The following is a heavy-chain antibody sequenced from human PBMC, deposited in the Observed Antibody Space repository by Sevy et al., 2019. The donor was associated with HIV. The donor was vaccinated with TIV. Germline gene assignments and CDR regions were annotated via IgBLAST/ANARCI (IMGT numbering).Heavy chain of an antibody. CDR2: ISYDINNK. J-gene: IGHJ6*02. CDR3: ARDLASSGNGLDV. V-gene: IGHV3-30-3*01. CDR1: GFTFFAYT. Sequence: GGSLRLSCAASGFTFFAYTMHWVRQAPGKGLEWVALISYDINNKYYAESVNGPFTISRDNCKNTLYLQMNSLRPEDTAVYYCARDLASSGNGLDVWGQGTTVTVSS. D-gene: IGHD3-3*02.